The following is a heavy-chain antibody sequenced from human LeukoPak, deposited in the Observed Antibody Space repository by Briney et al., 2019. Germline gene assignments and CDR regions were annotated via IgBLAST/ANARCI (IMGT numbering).Heavy chain of an antibody. CDR3: AKGIGSSTSYYYYYYYMDV. J-gene: IGHJ6*03. CDR1: GFTFSSYA. CDR2: ISGSGGST. D-gene: IGHD2-2*01. Sequence: GGSLRLSCAASGFTFSSYAMSWVRQAPGKGLEWVSAISGSGGSTYYADSVKGRFTISRDNSKNTLYLQMNSLRAEDTAVYYCAKGIGSSTSYYYYYYYMDVWGKGTTVTVSS. V-gene: IGHV3-23*01.